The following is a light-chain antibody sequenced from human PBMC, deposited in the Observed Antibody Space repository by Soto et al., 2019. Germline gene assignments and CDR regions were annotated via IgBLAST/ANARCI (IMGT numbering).Light chain of an antibody. J-gene: IGLJ1*01. CDR2: EVY. CDR3: SSYVGTNSYV. Sequence: QSVLTQPPSASGSPGQSVTISCTGTSSDVGGYNYVSWYQQHPGKAPKLIIYEVYKRPSGAPDRFSGSKSGNTAALTVSGLQAEDEADYYCSSYVGTNSYVFGTGTKVTV. CDR1: SSDVGGYNY. V-gene: IGLV2-8*01.